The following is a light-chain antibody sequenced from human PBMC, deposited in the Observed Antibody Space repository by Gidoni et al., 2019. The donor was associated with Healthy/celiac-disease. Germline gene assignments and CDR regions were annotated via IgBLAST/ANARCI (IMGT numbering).Light chain of an antibody. V-gene: IGKV1-27*01. Sequence: DIQMTQSTSSLSASVGDRVTITCRASQGISNYLAWYQQKPGKVPKLLIYAASTLQSDVPSRFSGSGSGTDFTLTISSLQPEDVATYYCQKYNSAPPWKFGQGTKVEIK. CDR2: AAS. CDR3: QKYNSAPPWK. CDR1: QGISNY. J-gene: IGKJ1*01.